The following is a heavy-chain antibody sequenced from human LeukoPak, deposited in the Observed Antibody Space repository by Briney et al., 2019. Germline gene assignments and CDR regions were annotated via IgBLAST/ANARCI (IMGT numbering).Heavy chain of an antibody. CDR2: ISSSGSTI. V-gene: IGHV3-48*04. D-gene: IGHD5/OR15-5a*01. Sequence: GGSLRLSCEATGFIFGDYWMAWVRQAPGKGLEWVSYISSSGSTIYYADSVKGRFTISRDNAKNSLYLQMNSLRAEDTAVYYCANAGSSLGPTNYWGQGTLVTVSS. CDR3: ANAGSSLGPTNY. J-gene: IGHJ4*02. CDR1: GFIFGDYW.